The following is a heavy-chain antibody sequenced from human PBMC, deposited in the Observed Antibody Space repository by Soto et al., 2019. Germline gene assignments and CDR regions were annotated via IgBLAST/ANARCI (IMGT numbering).Heavy chain of an antibody. CDR3: ARGPRMARGVTYYYYGMDV. D-gene: IGHD3-10*01. J-gene: IGHJ6*02. CDR2: ISAYNGNT. Sequence: ASLKVSCTASGYTFTSYGISWVRQAPGQGLEWMGWISAYNGNTNYAQKLQGRVTMTTDTSTSTAYMELRSLRSDDTAVYYCARGPRMARGVTYYYYGMDVWGQGTTVTVSS. CDR1: GYTFTSYG. V-gene: IGHV1-18*01.